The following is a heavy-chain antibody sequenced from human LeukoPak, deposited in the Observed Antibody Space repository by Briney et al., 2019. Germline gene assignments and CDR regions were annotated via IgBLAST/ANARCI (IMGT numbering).Heavy chain of an antibody. J-gene: IGHJ4*02. Sequence: GGSLRLSCAASGFTFSSYGMHWVPQAPGKGREWVAVISYDGSNKYYADSVKGRFTISRDNSKNTLYLQMSSLRAEDTAVYYCAKDQNWRISSRYPPDYWGQGTLVTVSS. D-gene: IGHD3-22*01. V-gene: IGHV3-30*18. CDR2: ISYDGSNK. CDR3: AKDQNWRISSRYPPDY. CDR1: GFTFSSYG.